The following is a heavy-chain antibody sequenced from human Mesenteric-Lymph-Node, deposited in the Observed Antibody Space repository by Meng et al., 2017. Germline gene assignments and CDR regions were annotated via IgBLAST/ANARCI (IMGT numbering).Heavy chain of an antibody. V-gene: IGHV3-23*01. CDR2: ISGSGGST. Sequence: GESLKISCAASGFTFSSYAMSWVRQAPGKGLEWVSAISGSGGSTYYADSVKGRFTISRDNSKNTLYLQMNSLRAEDTAVYYCAKAGGVSYYYYGIDVWGQGTTVTGSS. J-gene: IGHJ6*02. CDR3: AKAGGVSYYYYGIDV. CDR1: GFTFSSYA. D-gene: IGHD3-16*01.